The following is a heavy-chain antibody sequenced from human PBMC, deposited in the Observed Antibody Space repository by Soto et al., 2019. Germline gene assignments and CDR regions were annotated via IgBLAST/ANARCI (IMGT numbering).Heavy chain of an antibody. Sequence: LSTYSDGSSTSYADSVKGRFTISRDNAKNTLYLQMNSLRAEDTAVYYCARDRGYSYGLDYWGQGTLVTVSS. CDR2: TYSDGSST. D-gene: IGHD5-18*01. CDR3: ARDRGYSYGLDY. J-gene: IGHJ4*02. V-gene: IGHV3-74*01.